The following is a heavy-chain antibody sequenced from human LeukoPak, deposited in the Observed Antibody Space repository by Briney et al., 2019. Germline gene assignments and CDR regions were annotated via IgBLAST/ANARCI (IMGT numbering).Heavy chain of an antibody. CDR2: ISSSSSTI. Sequence: GGSLRLSCAASGSTFSSYSMNWVRQAPGKGLEWVSYISSSSSTIYYADSVKGRFTISRDNAKNSLYLQMNSLRAEDTAVYYCARVGFGITIDYWGQGTLVTVSS. CDR1: GSTFSSYS. D-gene: IGHD3-10*01. CDR3: ARVGFGITIDY. J-gene: IGHJ4*02. V-gene: IGHV3-48*01.